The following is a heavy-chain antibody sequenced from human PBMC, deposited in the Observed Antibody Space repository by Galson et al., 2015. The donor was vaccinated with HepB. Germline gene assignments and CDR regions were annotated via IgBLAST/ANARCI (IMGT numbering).Heavy chain of an antibody. CDR2: IYSGGST. Sequence: SLRLSCAASGFTVSSNYMSWVRQAPGKGLEWVSVIYSGGSTYYADSVKGRFTISRDNSKNTLYLQMNSLRAEDTAVYYCARVRYYDSSGYYLDYWGQGTLVTVSS. J-gene: IGHJ4*02. D-gene: IGHD3-22*01. CDR3: ARVRYYDSSGYYLDY. V-gene: IGHV3-53*01. CDR1: GFTVSSNY.